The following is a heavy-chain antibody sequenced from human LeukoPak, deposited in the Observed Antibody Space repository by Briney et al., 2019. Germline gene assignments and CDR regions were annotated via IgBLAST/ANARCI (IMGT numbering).Heavy chain of an antibody. D-gene: IGHD5-18*01. Sequence: GGSLRLSCAASGFTFSSYAMNWVRQAPGKGLEWVSSITASGGNTYYADAVKGRFTISRDNSKNTQYLQMNSLRAEDTAVYYCARAMAVVYSYGKQDYWGQGTLVTVSS. CDR1: GFTFSSYA. CDR2: ITASGGNT. CDR3: ARAMAVVYSYGKQDY. V-gene: IGHV3-23*01. J-gene: IGHJ4*02.